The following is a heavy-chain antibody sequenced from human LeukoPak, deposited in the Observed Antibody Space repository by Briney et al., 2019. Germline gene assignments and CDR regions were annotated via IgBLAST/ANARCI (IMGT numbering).Heavy chain of an antibody. CDR1: GGSISSYY. CDR3: ARLVGSSWYHEVLLGRDY. J-gene: IGHJ4*02. D-gene: IGHD6-13*01. V-gene: IGHV4-59*01. CDR2: IYYSGNT. Sequence: SETLSLTCTVSGGSISSYYWSWIRQPPGKGLEWIGYIYYSGNTNYNPSLKSRVTISVDTSKNQFSLKLSSVTAADTAVYYCARLVGSSWYHEVLLGRDYWGQGTLVTVSS.